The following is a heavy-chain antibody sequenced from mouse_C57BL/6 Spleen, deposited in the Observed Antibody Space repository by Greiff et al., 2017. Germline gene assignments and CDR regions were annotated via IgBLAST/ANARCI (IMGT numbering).Heavy chain of an antibody. D-gene: IGHD1-1*01. Sequence: QVQLQQPGAELVRPGTSVKLSCKASGYTFTSYWMHWVKQRPGQGLEWIGVIDPSDSYTNYNQKFKGKATLTVDTSSSTAYMQLSSLTSEDSAVYYCARRYYGSSHDYWGQGTTLTVSS. J-gene: IGHJ2*01. CDR2: IDPSDSYT. V-gene: IGHV1-59*01. CDR1: GYTFTSYW. CDR3: ARRYYGSSHDY.